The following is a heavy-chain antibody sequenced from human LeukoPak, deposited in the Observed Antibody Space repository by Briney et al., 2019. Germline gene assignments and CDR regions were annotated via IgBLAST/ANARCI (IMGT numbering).Heavy chain of an antibody. CDR1: GFTFSSYA. CDR3: AKHSIVVVAARFTIYY. J-gene: IGHJ4*02. CDR2: IGVSVGIT. Sequence: GGSLRLSCAASGFTFSSYAMSWVRQAPEKGLEWVSAIGVSVGITYYASSVKGRFTTSRDNSKNILQLQSNSLTAEDTAVSYCAKHSIVVVAARFTIYYWGQGTLVTVSS. V-gene: IGHV3-23*01. D-gene: IGHD2-15*01.